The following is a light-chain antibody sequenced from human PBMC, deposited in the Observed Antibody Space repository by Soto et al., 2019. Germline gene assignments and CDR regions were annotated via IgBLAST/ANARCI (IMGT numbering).Light chain of an antibody. CDR3: SSSSISSTLG. J-gene: IGLJ1*01. Sequence: QSALTQPASVSGSPGQSITISCTGTSSDVGDYNYVSWYQQHPGKAPKLMIYHVSNRPSGVSNRFSGSKSGNTASLTISGLQAEDEADYYCSSSSISSTLGLGTGTKLTVL. CDR1: SSDVGDYNY. V-gene: IGLV2-14*01. CDR2: HVS.